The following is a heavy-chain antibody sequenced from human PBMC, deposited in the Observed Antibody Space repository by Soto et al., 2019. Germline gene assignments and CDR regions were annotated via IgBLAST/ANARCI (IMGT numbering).Heavy chain of an antibody. CDR2: ISGSGDTT. V-gene: IGHV3-23*01. Sequence: GGSLRLSCAASGLSFGSYAMSWVRQAPGKGLEWVSAISGSGDTTYHADSVMGRFTISRDNSKNTLYLQMNSLRVEDSAVYYCAKDYRGPSISPGDDEYFDYWGQGTLVTVSS. CDR3: AKDYRGPSISPGDDEYFDY. CDR1: GLSFGSYA. J-gene: IGHJ4*02. D-gene: IGHD1-26*01.